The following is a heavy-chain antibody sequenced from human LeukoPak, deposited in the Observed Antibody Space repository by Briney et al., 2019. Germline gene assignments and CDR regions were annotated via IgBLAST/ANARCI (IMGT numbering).Heavy chain of an antibody. CDR1: GFSVGSNY. J-gene: IGHJ4*02. Sequence: GGSLRLSCAVSGFSVGSNYMAWVRQAPGKGLEWVSIVYSDDTTYYADSVKGRFTISRHNSKNTLYLQMNSLRAEDTAVYYCAKDSVEYAYFDYWGQGTLVTVSS. CDR2: VYSDDTT. D-gene: IGHD2-2*01. V-gene: IGHV3-53*04. CDR3: AKDSVEYAYFDY.